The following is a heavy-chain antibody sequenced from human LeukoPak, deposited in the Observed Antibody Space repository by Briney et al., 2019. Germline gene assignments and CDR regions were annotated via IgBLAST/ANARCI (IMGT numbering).Heavy chain of an antibody. V-gene: IGHV4-59*01. Sequence: SETLSLTCTVSVGSISSYYWSWIRQPPGKGLEWIGYIYYSGSTNYNPSLKSRVTISVDTSKNQFSLKLSSVAAADTAVYYCARTDYYGNRDFDYWGQGTLVTVSS. D-gene: IGHD3-10*01. CDR2: IYYSGST. J-gene: IGHJ4*02. CDR3: ARTDYYGNRDFDY. CDR1: VGSISSYY.